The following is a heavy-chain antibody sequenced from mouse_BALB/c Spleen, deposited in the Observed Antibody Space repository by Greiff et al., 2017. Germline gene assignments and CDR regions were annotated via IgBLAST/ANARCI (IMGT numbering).Heavy chain of an antibody. V-gene: IGHV1-80*01. D-gene: IGHD1-1*01. J-gene: IGHJ3*01. CDR1: GYAFSSYW. CDR3: YCVSGYDDEDWFDY. CDR2: IYPGDGDT. Sequence: QVHVKQSGAELVRPGSSVKISCKASGYAFSSYWMNWVKQRPGQGLEWIGQIYPGDGDTNYNGKFKGKATLTAAKSSSTTYMQLSSLTSTDSAVYFYYCVSGYDDEDWFDYGGQGTLVTVSA.